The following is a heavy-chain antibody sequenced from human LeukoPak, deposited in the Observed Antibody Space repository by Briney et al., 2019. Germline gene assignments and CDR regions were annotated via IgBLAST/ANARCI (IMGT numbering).Heavy chain of an antibody. Sequence: SEALSLTCTVSGFSISSGHYWGWIRQPPGKGLEWIGNIYHNGDTYYSPSLKSRVTILMDTSKNQFSLKMSSVTAADTAVYYCARGNPAFDIWGQGTMVTISS. CDR2: IYHNGDT. CDR1: GFSISSGHY. J-gene: IGHJ3*02. CDR3: ARGNPAFDI. V-gene: IGHV4-38-2*02.